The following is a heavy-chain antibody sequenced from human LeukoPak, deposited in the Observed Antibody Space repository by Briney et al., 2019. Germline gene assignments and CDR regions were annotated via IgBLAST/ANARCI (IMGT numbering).Heavy chain of an antibody. CDR2: IYYSGST. D-gene: IGHD5-18*01. Sequence: NPSETLSLTCTVSGGSMSSYHWSWIRQPPGKGLEWIGSIYYSGSTNYNPSLKSRVTISVDTSKNQFSLRLSSVTAADTAVYYCARDHRGYSYGLFDNWGQGTLVTVSS. J-gene: IGHJ4*02. CDR1: GGSMSSYH. CDR3: ARDHRGYSYGLFDN. V-gene: IGHV4-59*01.